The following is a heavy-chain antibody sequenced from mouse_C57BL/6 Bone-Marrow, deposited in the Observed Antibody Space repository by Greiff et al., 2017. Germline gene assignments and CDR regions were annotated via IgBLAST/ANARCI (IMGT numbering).Heavy chain of an antibody. CDR3: ATYSWFAY. CDR1: GYTFTDYY. J-gene: IGHJ3*01. CDR2: ITPNNGGP. Sequence: EVQLQQSGPELVKPGASVKISCKASGYTFTDYYMNWVKPSHGTSLEWIGDITPNNGGPSYNQKFKGKATLTGDKSSSTAYRELRSLTSEDAAVYYCATYSWFAYWGQGTLVTVSA. V-gene: IGHV1-26*01. D-gene: IGHD2-10*01.